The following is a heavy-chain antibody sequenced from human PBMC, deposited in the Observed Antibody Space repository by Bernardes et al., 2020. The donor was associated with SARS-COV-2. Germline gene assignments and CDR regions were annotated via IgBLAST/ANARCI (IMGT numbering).Heavy chain of an antibody. Sequence: GGSLRLSCAASGFTFSNAWMSWVRQAPGKGLEWVGRIKSKTDGGTTDYAAPVKGRFTISRDNSKNTLYLQMNSLRAEDTAVYYCAKILGGSYFDAFDIWGQGTMVTVSS. CDR1: GFTFSNAW. J-gene: IGHJ3*02. V-gene: IGHV3-15*01. CDR3: AKILGGSYFDAFDI. D-gene: IGHD1-26*01. CDR2: IKSKTDGGTT.